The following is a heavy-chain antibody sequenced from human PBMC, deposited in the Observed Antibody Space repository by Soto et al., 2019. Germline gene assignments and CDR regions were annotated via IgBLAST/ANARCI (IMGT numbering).Heavy chain of an antibody. CDR2: INPNSGGT. Sequence: ASVKVSCKASGYTFTGYYMHWVRQAPGQGLEWMGWINPNSGGTNYAQKFQGWVTMTRDTSISTAYMELSRLRSDDTAVYYCARAGATYYYDSSGYNPDNWFDPWGQRTLVTVSS. D-gene: IGHD3-22*01. CDR3: ARAGATYYYDSSGYNPDNWFDP. CDR1: GYTFTGYY. V-gene: IGHV1-2*04. J-gene: IGHJ5*02.